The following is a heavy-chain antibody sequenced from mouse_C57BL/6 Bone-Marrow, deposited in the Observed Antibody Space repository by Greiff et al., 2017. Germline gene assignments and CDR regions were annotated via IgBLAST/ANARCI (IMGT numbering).Heavy chain of an antibody. D-gene: IGHD2-4*01. CDR2: ISDGGSYT. Sequence: EVQRVESGGGLVKPGGSLKLSCAASGFTFSSYAMSWVRQTPEKRLEWVATISDGGSYTYYPDNVKGRFTISRDNAKNNLYLQMSHLKSEDTAMYYCARWGDYDGRRYYLDYWGQGTTLTVSS. CDR3: ARWGDYDGRRYYLDY. V-gene: IGHV5-4*01. CDR1: GFTFSSYA. J-gene: IGHJ2*01.